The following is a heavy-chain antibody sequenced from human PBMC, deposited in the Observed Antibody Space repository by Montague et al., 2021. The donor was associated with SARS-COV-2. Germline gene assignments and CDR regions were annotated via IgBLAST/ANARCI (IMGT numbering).Heavy chain of an antibody. CDR2: ISYDGSNK. Sequence: SLRLSCAASGFTFSSYGIHWVRQAPGKGLEWVAVISYDGSNKHYADSVKGRFTISRDNSKNTLYLQMNSLRAEDTAVYYCAKDQGDCSSSRCFRGWTYYYYGMDVWGQGTTGTVS. J-gene: IGHJ6*02. V-gene: IGHV3-30*18. D-gene: IGHD2-2*01. CDR1: GFTFSSYG. CDR3: AKDQGDCSSSRCFRGWTYYYYGMDV.